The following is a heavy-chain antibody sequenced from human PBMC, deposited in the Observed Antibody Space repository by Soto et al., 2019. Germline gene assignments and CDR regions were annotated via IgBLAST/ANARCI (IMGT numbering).Heavy chain of an antibody. CDR2: IYFGGKT. V-gene: IGHV4-39*01. D-gene: IGHD6-19*01. Sequence: QLQLQESGPGLVKPSETLSLTCAVSGLSINSNYFWGWIRQTPGRGLEWIGSIYFGGKTYYTPSLKRRVTISADLSKNPFSLELDSVTAADTAVYYSSTTIYSGGWCRDNWGQGTLVTVSS. CDR3: STTIYSGGWCRDN. J-gene: IGHJ4*02. CDR1: GLSINSNYF.